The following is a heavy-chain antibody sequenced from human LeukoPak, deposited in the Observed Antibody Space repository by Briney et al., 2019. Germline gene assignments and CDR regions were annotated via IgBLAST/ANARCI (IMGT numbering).Heavy chain of an antibody. J-gene: IGHJ2*01. CDR1: GGSIVTSDYN. D-gene: IGHD2-2*01. V-gene: IGHV4-61*09. Sequence: PSETLSLTCTVSGGSIVTSDYNWNWVRQPAGKRLEWIGHIYSSGRTNYHPSLNGRATLLVDTSKNQFSLKLSAVTAADTAVYFCVRYVDVVVPGNFIGPFDLWGRGTLVTVSS. CDR2: IYSSGRT. CDR3: VRYVDVVVPGNFIGPFDL.